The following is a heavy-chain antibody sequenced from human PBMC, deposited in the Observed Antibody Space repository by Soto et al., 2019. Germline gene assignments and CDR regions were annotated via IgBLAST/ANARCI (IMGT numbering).Heavy chain of an antibody. D-gene: IGHD3-10*01. V-gene: IGHV4-34*01. CDR3: AREVMVRGDAFDI. CDR2: TNPGGST. Sequence: PSETLSLTCALDGGSSASNNWGWLRQPAGKGLGWFVDTNPGGSTNYNQSLKSRVTISVDTSKNQFSLKLSSVTAADTAVSYCAREVMVRGDAFDIWGQGTMVT. J-gene: IGHJ3*02. CDR1: GGSSASNN.